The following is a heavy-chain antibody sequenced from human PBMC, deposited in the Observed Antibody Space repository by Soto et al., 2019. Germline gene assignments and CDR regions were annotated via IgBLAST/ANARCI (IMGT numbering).Heavy chain of an antibody. D-gene: IGHD3-3*01. V-gene: IGHV3-23*01. CDR3: ARPRLITFLGVVPPTLYSFDY. CDR1: GFTFSSYA. J-gene: IGHJ4*02. Sequence: GGSLRLSCAASGFTFSSYAMSWVRQAPGKGLEWVSAISGSGGSTYYADSVKGRFTISRDNSKNTLYLQMNSLRAEDTAVYYCARPRLITFLGVVPPTLYSFDYGGQETRVPVPS. CDR2: ISGSGGST.